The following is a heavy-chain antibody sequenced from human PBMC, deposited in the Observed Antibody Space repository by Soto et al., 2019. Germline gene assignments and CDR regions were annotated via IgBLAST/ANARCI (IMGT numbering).Heavy chain of an antibody. D-gene: IGHD3-3*01. CDR3: ARDTLLRSGYYGNAFDV. J-gene: IGHJ3*01. Sequence: QVHLEQSGSEMKKPGASMNFSCKTSGYTFTTSGISWVRQVPGQGLEWLGWISPLTGDTDYAPKFHGRVTLTVDTSTSTAYMEVRSLRSDDTALYYCARDTLLRSGYYGNAFDVWGQGTRITVSS. CDR2: ISPLTGDT. CDR1: GYTFTTSG. V-gene: IGHV1-18*01.